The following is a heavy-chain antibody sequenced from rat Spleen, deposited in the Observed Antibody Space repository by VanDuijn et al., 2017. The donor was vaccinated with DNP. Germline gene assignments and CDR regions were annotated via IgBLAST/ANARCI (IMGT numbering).Heavy chain of an antibody. J-gene: IGHJ2*01. CDR3: ARPDYYDGSYPHY. D-gene: IGHD1-12*02. Sequence: EVQLVESGGGLVQPGRSLKLSCAASGFTFSDYNMAWVRQAPKKGLEWVATILYDGSFIYYGDSVKGRFTISRDNAKSTLYLQMNSLRSEDMATYYCARPDYYDGSYPHYWGQGVMVTVSS. V-gene: IGHV5-22*01. CDR2: ILYDGSFI. CDR1: GFTFSDYN.